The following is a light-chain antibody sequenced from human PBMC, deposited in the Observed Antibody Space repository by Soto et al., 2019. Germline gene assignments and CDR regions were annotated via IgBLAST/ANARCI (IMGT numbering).Light chain of an antibody. Sequence: EIVLTQSPGTLSLSPGERATLSCRASQSVSSSYLAWYQQKPGQAPRLLIYGASSRATGIPDRLSGSVSGTDFTLTISRLETEDFAVYYCQQYGSARTFGQGTKLEIK. V-gene: IGKV3-20*01. CDR3: QQYGSART. CDR1: QSVSSSY. CDR2: GAS. J-gene: IGKJ2*01.